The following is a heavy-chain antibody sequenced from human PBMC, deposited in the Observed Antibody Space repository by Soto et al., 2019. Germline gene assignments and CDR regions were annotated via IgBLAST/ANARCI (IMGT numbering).Heavy chain of an antibody. CDR2: IRGKAYSATT. D-gene: IGHD5-12*01. CDR1: GFTFGGYA. Sequence: PGGSLRLSCTASGFTFGGYAMSWVRQAPGKGLEWVGSIRGKAYSATTEYAASVKDRFTISRDDSKSIAYLQMNSLRAEDTAVYYCAKSPDGYNLAYFDYWGQGTLVTVSS. V-gene: IGHV3-49*04. J-gene: IGHJ4*02. CDR3: AKSPDGYNLAYFDY.